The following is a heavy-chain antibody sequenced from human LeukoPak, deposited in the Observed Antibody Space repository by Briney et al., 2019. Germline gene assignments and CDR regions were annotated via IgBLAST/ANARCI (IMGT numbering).Heavy chain of an antibody. J-gene: IGHJ3*02. V-gene: IGHV1-2*02. D-gene: IGHD6-19*01. CDR1: GCTFTGYY. Sequence: ASVKVSCKASGCTFTGYYMHWVRQAPGQGLEWMGWINPNSGGTNYAQKFQGRVTMTRDTSISTAYMELSRLRSDDTAVYYCARDLRSSGWSTDAFDIWGQGTMVTVSS. CDR3: ARDLRSSGWSTDAFDI. CDR2: INPNSGGT.